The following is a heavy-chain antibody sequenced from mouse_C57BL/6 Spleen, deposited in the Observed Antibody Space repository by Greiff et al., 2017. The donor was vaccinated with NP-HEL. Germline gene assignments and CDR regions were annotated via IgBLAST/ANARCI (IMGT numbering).Heavy chain of an antibody. V-gene: IGHV1-53*01. CDR2: INPSNGGT. J-gene: IGHJ3*01. D-gene: IGHD4-1*01. CDR1: GYTFTSYW. CDR3: AREQGSWEAWFAY. Sequence: QVQLQQPGTELVKPGASVKLSCKASGYTFTSYWMHWVKQRPGQGLEWIGNINPSNGGTNYYEKFKSKATLTVDKSSSTAYMQLSSLTSEDSAVYYCAREQGSWEAWFAYWGQGTLVTVSA.